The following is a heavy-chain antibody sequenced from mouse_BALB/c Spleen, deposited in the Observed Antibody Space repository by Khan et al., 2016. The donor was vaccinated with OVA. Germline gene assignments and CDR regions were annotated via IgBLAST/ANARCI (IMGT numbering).Heavy chain of an antibody. Sequence: EVKLEESGGGLVQPGGSMKLSCAASGFTFSDDWMDWVRQSPEKGLEWVAEIRRKDNNTANNYSESVRGRLTISRDDSKSRCYLQMNSLRAEDTGIYYCTSNYGMYYDSMDYWGQGTSVTVSS. CDR1: GFTFSDDW. D-gene: IGHD1-2*01. J-gene: IGHJ4*01. V-gene: IGHV6-6*01. CDR3: TSNYGMYYDSMDY. CDR2: IRRKDNNTAN.